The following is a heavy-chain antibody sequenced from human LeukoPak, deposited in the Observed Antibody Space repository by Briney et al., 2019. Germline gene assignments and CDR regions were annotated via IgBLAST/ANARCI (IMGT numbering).Heavy chain of an antibody. V-gene: IGHV1-2*02. Sequence: ASVKVSCKASGYTFTGYYMHWVRQAPGQGLEWMGWINPNSGGTNYAQKFQGRVTMTRDTSISTAYMELSRLRSDDTAVYYCARDRGYYGVTEETFDYWGQGTLVTVSS. CDR1: GYTFTGYY. D-gene: IGHD4-17*01. J-gene: IGHJ4*02. CDR3: ARDRGYYGVTEETFDY. CDR2: INPNSGGT.